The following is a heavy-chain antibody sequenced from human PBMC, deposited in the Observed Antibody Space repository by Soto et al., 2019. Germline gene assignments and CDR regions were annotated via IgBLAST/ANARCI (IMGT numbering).Heavy chain of an antibody. V-gene: IGHV4-59*01. J-gene: IGHJ4*02. CDR1: GGSISSSY. D-gene: IGHD3-16*01. CDR2: IYYSGST. Sequence: PSETLSLTCTVSGGSISSSYWSWIRQPPGKGLEWIGYIYYSGSTNYNPSLKSRVTISVDTSKNQFSLKLSSVTAADTAVYYCARSLYGGNYFDYWGQGTLVTVSS. CDR3: ARSLYGGNYFDY.